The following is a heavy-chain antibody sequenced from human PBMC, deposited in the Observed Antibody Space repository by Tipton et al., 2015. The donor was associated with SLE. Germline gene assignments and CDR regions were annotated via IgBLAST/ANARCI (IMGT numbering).Heavy chain of an antibody. Sequence: SLRLSCAASGFSFGNYVMHWVRQAPGKGLEWVSYITSSSGDRLYAESVEGRFTISRDNAKNSLYLHMSSLRVEDTAVYYCARDFGESPNHWGQGTLVIVSS. CDR1: GFSFGNYV. CDR3: ARDFGESPNH. V-gene: IGHV3-21*01. CDR2: ITSSSGDR. D-gene: IGHD3-16*01. J-gene: IGHJ5*02.